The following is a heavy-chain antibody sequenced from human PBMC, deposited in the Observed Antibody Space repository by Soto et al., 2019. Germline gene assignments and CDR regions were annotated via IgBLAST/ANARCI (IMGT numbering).Heavy chain of an antibody. CDR3: ARDHSSITIFGVVIQNWFDP. V-gene: IGHV1-69*13. J-gene: IGHJ5*02. D-gene: IGHD3-3*01. CDR1: QGSLSSYA. CDR2: IIPIFGTA. Sequence: SVKVSFKASQGSLSSYAISWVRQAPGQGLEWMGGIIPIFGTANYAQKFQGRVTITADESTSTAYMELSSLRSEDTAVYYCARDHSSITIFGVVIQNWFDPWGQGTLVTVSS.